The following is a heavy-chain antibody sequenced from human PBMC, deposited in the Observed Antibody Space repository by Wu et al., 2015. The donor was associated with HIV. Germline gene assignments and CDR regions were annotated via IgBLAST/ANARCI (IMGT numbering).Heavy chain of an antibody. V-gene: IGHV1-2*02. CDR3: ARDLGDYADRNKSFDY. CDR1: GYTFTNYY. CDR2: INPNSGGT. Sequence: QVQLVQSGAEVKKPGASVKVSCKASGYTFTNYYMHWVRQAPGQGLEWMGWINPNSGGTNYAQKFQGRVSMTRDTSISTAYMELSGLRSDDTAVYYCARDLGDYADRNKSFDYVGPGNAWSPSPQ. D-gene: IGHD4-17*01. J-gene: IGHJ4*02.